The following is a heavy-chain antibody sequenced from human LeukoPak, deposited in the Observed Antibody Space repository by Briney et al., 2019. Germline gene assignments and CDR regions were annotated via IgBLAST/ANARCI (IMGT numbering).Heavy chain of an antibody. CDR1: GFTFSSYA. Sequence: PGRSLRLSCAASGFTFSSYAMHWVRQAPGKGLEWVAVISYDGSNKYYADSVKGRFTISRDNPKNTLYLQMNSLRAEDTAVYYCARGPCSYYSNYDWTGCEDYFDYWGQGTLVTVSS. CDR3: ARGPCSYYSNYDWTGCEDYFDY. D-gene: IGHD4-11*01. CDR2: ISYDGSNK. V-gene: IGHV3-30-3*01. J-gene: IGHJ4*02.